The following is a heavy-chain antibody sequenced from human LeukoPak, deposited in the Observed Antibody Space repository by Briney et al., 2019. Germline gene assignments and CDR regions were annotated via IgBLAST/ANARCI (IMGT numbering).Heavy chain of an antibody. CDR2: ISWNSGSI. Sequence: GGSLRLSCAASGFTFDDYAMHWVRQAPGKGLEWVSGISWNSGSIGYADSVKGRFTISRDNAKNSLYLQMNSLRAEDTALYYCAKPATYSSSWYYFDYWGQGTLDTVSS. CDR3: AKPATYSSSWYYFDY. CDR1: GFTFDDYA. D-gene: IGHD6-13*01. J-gene: IGHJ4*02. V-gene: IGHV3-9*01.